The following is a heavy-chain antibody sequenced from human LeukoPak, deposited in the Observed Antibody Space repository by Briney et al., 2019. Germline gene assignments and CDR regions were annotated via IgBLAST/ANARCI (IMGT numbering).Heavy chain of an antibody. D-gene: IGHD6-19*01. CDR2: IIPIFGTA. CDR1: GGTFSSYA. V-gene: IGHV1-69*05. J-gene: IGHJ4*02. Sequence: SVKVSYKASGGTFSSYAISWVRQAPGQGLKWMGGIIPIFGTANYAQKFQGRVTITTDESTSTAYMELSSLRSEDTAVYYCARGVIGSGWYYFDYWGQGTLVTVSS. CDR3: ARGVIGSGWYYFDY.